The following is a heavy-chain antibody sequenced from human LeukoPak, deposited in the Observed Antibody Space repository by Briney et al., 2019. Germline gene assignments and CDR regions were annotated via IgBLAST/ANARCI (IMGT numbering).Heavy chain of an antibody. CDR2: IIHIFGTA. J-gene: IGHJ4*02. Sequence: SVKVSCKASGGTFSSYAISWVRQAPGQGLEWMGGIIHIFGTANYAQKFQGRVTITADESTSTAYMELSSLRSDDTAVYYCARSPHILTGEKFEYWGQGTRVTVSS. V-gene: IGHV1-69*01. CDR3: ARSPHILTGEKFEY. CDR1: GGTFSSYA. D-gene: IGHD3-9*01.